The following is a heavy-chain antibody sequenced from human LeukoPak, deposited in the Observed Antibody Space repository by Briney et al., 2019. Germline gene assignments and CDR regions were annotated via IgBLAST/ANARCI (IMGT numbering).Heavy chain of an antibody. CDR1: GGSINSYY. J-gene: IGHJ4*02. Sequence: SETLSLTCTVSGGSINSYYWTWIRQPPGKGLEWIGYIYYSGNTNYNPSLKSRVTISVDTSKNQFSLKLSSVTAADTAVYYCVRENYSSGWYGIIDYWGQGTLVTVSS. V-gene: IGHV4-59*01. D-gene: IGHD6-19*01. CDR3: VRENYSSGWYGIIDY. CDR2: IYYSGNT.